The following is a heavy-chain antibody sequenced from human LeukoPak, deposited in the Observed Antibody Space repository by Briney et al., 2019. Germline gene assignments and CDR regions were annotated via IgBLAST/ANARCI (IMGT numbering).Heavy chain of an antibody. J-gene: IGHJ3*02. Sequence: ASVKVSCKASGYTFTSYGISWVRQAPGQGLEWMGIINPSGGSTSYAQKFQGRVTMTRDMPTSTVYMELSSLGSEDTAVYYCARSKHSSGWYPNGDAFDIWGQGTMVTVSS. D-gene: IGHD6-19*01. V-gene: IGHV1-46*01. CDR2: INPSGGST. CDR3: ARSKHSSGWYPNGDAFDI. CDR1: GYTFTSYG.